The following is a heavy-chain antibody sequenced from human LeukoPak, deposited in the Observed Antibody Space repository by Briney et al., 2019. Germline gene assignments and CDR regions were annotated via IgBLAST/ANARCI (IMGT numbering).Heavy chain of an antibody. J-gene: IGHJ5*02. CDR3: ARVTVGWLDNWCDP. Sequence: ASVKVSCKASGYTFTGYYMHWVRQAPGQGLEWMGWINPNSGSTNYAQKFQGRVTMTRDTSISTAYMELSRLRSDDTAVYYCARVTVGWLDNWCDPWGQGTLVSVSS. D-gene: IGHD6-19*01. V-gene: IGHV1-2*02. CDR2: INPNSGST. CDR1: GYTFTGYY.